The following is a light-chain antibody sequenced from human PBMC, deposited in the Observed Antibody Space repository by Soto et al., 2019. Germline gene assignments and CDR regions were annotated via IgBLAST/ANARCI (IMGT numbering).Light chain of an antibody. CDR3: AAWDVSLSGPV. CDR1: SYNIGNDY. J-gene: IGLJ3*02. V-gene: IGLV1-47*01. CDR2: RNT. Sequence: QSVLTQPPSASATPGQRVTISCSGSSYNIGNDYVYWYQQFPGTAPKLLIYRNTQRPSGVPDRFSGSKSGTSAFLAISGVRSEDEADYYCAAWDVSLSGPVFGGGTKLTVL.